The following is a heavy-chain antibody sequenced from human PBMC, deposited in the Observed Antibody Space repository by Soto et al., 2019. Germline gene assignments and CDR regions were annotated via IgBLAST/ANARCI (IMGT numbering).Heavy chain of an antibody. CDR2: ISAYNGKT. V-gene: IGHV1-18*01. D-gene: IGHD6-19*01. Sequence: QVQLVQSGAEVKKPGASVKVSCKASGYTFTSYGISWVRQAPGQGLEWMGWISAYNGKTNYAQKLQGRVTLSTDTPTRTAYMELRSLRSDDTAVYYCARAFSPKVAGTFDYWGQGTLVTVSS. J-gene: IGHJ4*02. CDR1: GYTFTSYG. CDR3: ARAFSPKVAGTFDY.